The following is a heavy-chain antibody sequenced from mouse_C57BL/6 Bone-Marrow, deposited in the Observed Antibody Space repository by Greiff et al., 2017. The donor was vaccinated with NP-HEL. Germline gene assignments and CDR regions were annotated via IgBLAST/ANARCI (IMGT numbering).Heavy chain of an antibody. Sequence: EVNVVESGGGLVKPGGSLKLSCAASGFTFSDYGMHWVRQAPAKGLEWVAYISSGSSTIYYADKVKGRFTISRDNAKNTLFLQMTSLRSEDTAMYYCARPVYYGSSYASFAYWGQGTLVTVSA. D-gene: IGHD1-1*01. J-gene: IGHJ3*01. CDR2: ISSGSSTI. V-gene: IGHV5-17*01. CDR3: ARPVYYGSSYASFAY. CDR1: GFTFSDYG.